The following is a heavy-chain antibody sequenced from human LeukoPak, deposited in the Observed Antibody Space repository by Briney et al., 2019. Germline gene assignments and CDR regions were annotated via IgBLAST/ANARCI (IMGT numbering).Heavy chain of an antibody. Sequence: SGTLCLSCTVSGGSISSYYWSWVRQAPGKGLEWVGYIYYSGSTNYNPSLKSRVTISVDTSKTLFPLKLSSVAAADTAVYYCARDAYYYDRRPAGGFDYWGQGTLVTDSS. CDR3: ARDAYYYDRRPAGGFDY. V-gene: IGHV4-59*01. CDR1: GGSISSYY. CDR2: IYYSGST. D-gene: IGHD3-22*01. J-gene: IGHJ4*02.